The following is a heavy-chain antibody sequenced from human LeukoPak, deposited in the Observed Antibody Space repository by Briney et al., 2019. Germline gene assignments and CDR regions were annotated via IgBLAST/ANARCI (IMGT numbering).Heavy chain of an antibody. CDR1: GGTFSSYA. V-gene: IGHV1-69*13. J-gene: IGHJ4*02. Sequence: SVKVSCKASGGTFSSYAISWVRQAPGQGLEWMGGIIPIFGTANYAQKFQGRVTITADESTSTAYMELSSLRSEDTAVYYCAYYDSSGYHFDYWGQGTLVTVSS. D-gene: IGHD3-22*01. CDR2: IIPIFGTA. CDR3: AYYDSSGYHFDY.